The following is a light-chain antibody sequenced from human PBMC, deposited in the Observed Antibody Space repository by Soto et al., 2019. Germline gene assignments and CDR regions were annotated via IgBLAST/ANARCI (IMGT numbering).Light chain of an antibody. CDR3: QQYGDSPRS. Sequence: IVLMQSAYTLSLSPGERATLPCGASRSLSSDYLAWYQQKPGQAPRLLFYHASRRATGTPDRFSVSGSGTDFTLTISRLEPGDFAVYYCQQYGDSPRSFGQGTKV. CDR1: RSLSSDY. V-gene: IGKV3-20*01. CDR2: HAS. J-gene: IGKJ1*01.